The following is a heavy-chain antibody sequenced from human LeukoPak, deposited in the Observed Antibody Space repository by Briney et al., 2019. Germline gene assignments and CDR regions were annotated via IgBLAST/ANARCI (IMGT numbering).Heavy chain of an antibody. CDR3: ARADYGGNLFFDY. J-gene: IGHJ4*02. D-gene: IGHD4-23*01. CDR1: GSTFSSYG. V-gene: IGHV3-7*04. CDR2: IKQDGSEI. Sequence: GGPLRLSCAAFGSTFSSYGWNWVGQAQGKGREWVANIKQDGSEINYVDSVKGRFTISRGNAKNSLFLQMNSLRVEDTAVYYCARADYGGNLFFDYWGQGTLVTVSS.